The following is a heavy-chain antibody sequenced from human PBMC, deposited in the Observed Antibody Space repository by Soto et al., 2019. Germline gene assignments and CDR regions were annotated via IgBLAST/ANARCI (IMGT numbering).Heavy chain of an antibody. J-gene: IGHJ5*02. V-gene: IGHV1-18*01. CDR3: ARGYCSGGSCRWWFDP. CDR1: GYTFTSYV. D-gene: IGHD2-15*01. CDR2: ISAYNGNT. Sequence: VASVKVSCKASGYTFTSYVISWVRQAPGQGLEWMGWISAYNGNTNYAQKLQGRVTMTTDTSTSTAYMELRSLRSDDTAVYYCARGYCSGGSCRWWFDPWGQGTLVAVSS.